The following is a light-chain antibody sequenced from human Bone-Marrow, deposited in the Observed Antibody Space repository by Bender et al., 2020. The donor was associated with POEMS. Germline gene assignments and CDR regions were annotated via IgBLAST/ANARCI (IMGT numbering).Light chain of an antibody. CDR3: ATWDDSVDCRV. CDR2: EVT. V-gene: IGLV2-8*01. J-gene: IGLJ3*02. Sequence: QSALTQPPSASGSPGQSVTISCTGTSSDVGGYNYVSWYQQPPGKAPKLIIYEVTKRPSGVPDRFSGSKSATSASLAISGLQSDDEADYYCATWDDSVDCRVFGGGTKLTVL. CDR1: SSDVGGYNY.